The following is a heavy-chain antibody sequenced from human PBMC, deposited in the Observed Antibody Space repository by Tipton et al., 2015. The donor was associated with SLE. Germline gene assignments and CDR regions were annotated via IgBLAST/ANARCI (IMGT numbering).Heavy chain of an antibody. J-gene: IGHJ5*02. CDR3: ARRGGRSSAGTRGWFDP. D-gene: IGHD6-13*01. CDR2: IYTNGNT. Sequence: TLSLTCTVSGGSILNGRHYWSWIRQPAGKRLAWIGRIYTNGNTNYNPSLQSRVTMSVDTAKNHFSLNVNSVTAADTAVYYCARRGGRSSAGTRGWFDPWGQGSLVTVSS. CDR1: GGSILNGRHY. V-gene: IGHV4-61*02.